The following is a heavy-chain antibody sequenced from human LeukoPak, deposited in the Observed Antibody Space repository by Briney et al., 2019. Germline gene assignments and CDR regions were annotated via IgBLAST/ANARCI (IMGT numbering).Heavy chain of an antibody. Sequence: SETLSLTCAVYGGSFSGYYWSWIRQPPGKGLEWIGEINHSGSTNYNPSLKRRVTISVDTAKHQFSLKLSSVTAADTAVYYCARGPQSGFYDYIWGSYRYGYFDYWGQGTLVTVSS. CDR2: INHSGST. J-gene: IGHJ4*02. CDR1: GGSFSGYY. D-gene: IGHD3-16*02. CDR3: ARGPQSGFYDYIWGSYRYGYFDY. V-gene: IGHV4-34*01.